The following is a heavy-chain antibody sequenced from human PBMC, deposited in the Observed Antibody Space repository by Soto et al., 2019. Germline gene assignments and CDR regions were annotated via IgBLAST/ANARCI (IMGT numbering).Heavy chain of an antibody. Sequence: TLSLSCPVSGASINSGGYYWNWVRLLPGRGLEWIGYIYFTGNTYYNPSLESRVTISLDTPQNQFSLELNSVSAADTAVYYCVSGDACGVLLAYWGQGALVTVSS. CDR2: IYFTGNT. CDR1: GASINSGGYY. J-gene: IGHJ4*02. D-gene: IGHD2-21*02. CDR3: VSGDACGVLLAY. V-gene: IGHV4-31*03.